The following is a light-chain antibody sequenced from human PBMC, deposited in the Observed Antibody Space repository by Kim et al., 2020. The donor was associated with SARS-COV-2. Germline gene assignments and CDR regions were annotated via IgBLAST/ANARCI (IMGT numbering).Light chain of an antibody. Sequence: SYELTQPPSVSVSPGQTASITCSGDKLGDKYACWYQQKPGQSPVVVIYQDSKRPSGIPERFSGSNSGNTATLTISGTQAMDEADYYSQAWDSSTVVFG. CDR3: QAWDSSTVV. V-gene: IGLV3-1*01. CDR1: KLGDKY. J-gene: IGLJ2*01. CDR2: QDS.